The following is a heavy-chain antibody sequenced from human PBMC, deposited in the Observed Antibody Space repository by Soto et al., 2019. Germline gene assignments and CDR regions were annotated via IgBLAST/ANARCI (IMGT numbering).Heavy chain of an antibody. CDR2: IHYNGNT. CDR3: AREGNLGRWIQPLDS. J-gene: IGHJ4*02. D-gene: IGHD2-2*03. V-gene: IGHV4-59*01. CDR1: GDYISSYS. Sequence: SETLSLTCTVSGDYISSYSWSWIRQPPGKGLEWIGNIHYNGNTEYSPSLKSRVTMSVDTSKNHFSLKLISVTTADTAVYFCAREGNLGRWIQPLDSWGQGTLVTVSS.